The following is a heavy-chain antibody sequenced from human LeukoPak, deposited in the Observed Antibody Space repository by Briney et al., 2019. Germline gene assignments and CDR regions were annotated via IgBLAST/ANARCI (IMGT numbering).Heavy chain of an antibody. CDR1: GFTFDDYA. CDR2: ISGDGGST. J-gene: IGHJ4*02. Sequence: GGSLRLSCAASGFTFDDYAMHWVRQAPGKGLEWVFLISGDGGSTYYADSVKGRFTISRDNSKNSLYLQMNSLRTEDTALYHCAKDRGWYDYWGQGTLVTVSS. V-gene: IGHV3-43*02. CDR3: AKDRGWYDY. D-gene: IGHD6-19*01.